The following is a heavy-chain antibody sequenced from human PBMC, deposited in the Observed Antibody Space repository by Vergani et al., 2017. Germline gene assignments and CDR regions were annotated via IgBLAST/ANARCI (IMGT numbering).Heavy chain of an antibody. CDR1: GFTFNTYA. CDR3: AKDSQLYPLIDS. V-gene: IGHV3-30*02. Sequence: QVQLVESGGGVVQPGGSLRLSCAASGFTFNTYAMHWVRQAPGKGLEWVAFIRFEGITKYYADSVKGRFSISRDNSKKTLYLQMNNLRVEDTAVYYCAKDSQLYPLIDSWGQGTLVTGSS. CDR2: IRFEGITK. J-gene: IGHJ4*02. D-gene: IGHD3-3*01.